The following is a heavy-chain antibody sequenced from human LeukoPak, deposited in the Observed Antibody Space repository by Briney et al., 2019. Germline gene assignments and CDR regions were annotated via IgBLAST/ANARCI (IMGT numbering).Heavy chain of an antibody. Sequence: PGGSLRLSCAASGFPFSAYSIYWVRQAPGKGLEWVSSISSDSSYIFYADSVKGRFTISRDNAKNSLYLQMNSLRAEDTAVYYCAREGRATLGAFDIWGQGTMVTVSS. CDR2: ISSDSSYI. CDR3: AREGRATLGAFDI. CDR1: GFPFSAYS. J-gene: IGHJ3*02. D-gene: IGHD2-15*01. V-gene: IGHV3-21*01.